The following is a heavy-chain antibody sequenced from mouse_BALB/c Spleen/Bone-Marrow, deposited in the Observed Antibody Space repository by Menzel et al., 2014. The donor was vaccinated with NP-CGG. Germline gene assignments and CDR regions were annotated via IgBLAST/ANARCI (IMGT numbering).Heavy chain of an antibody. Sequence: DVQLQESGGGLVQPRGSLRLSCATSGFTSTDYCMSWVRQTPGKALEWLGFIRNKASGYTADYSVSVKGRFTISRDNSQNILYLQMNTLRAEDSATYYCARDENYDIYWYFDVWGAGTTVTVSS. V-gene: IGHV7-3*02. J-gene: IGHJ1*01. CDR1: GFTSTDYC. CDR2: IRNKASGYTA. CDR3: ARDENYDIYWYFDV. D-gene: IGHD1-1*01.